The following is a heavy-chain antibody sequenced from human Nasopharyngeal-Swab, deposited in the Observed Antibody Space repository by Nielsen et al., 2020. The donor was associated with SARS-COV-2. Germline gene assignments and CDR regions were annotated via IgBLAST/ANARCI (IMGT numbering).Heavy chain of an antibody. J-gene: IGHJ3*02. CDR3: ARVNLYYYDSSGYYSEAFDI. V-gene: IGHV3-48*04. CDR2: ISSSSSTI. D-gene: IGHD3-22*01. Sequence: VRQAPGKGLEWVSYISSSSSTIYCADSVKGRFTISRDNAKNSLYLQMNSLRAEDTAVYYCARVNLYYYDSSGYYSEAFDIWGQGTMVTVSS.